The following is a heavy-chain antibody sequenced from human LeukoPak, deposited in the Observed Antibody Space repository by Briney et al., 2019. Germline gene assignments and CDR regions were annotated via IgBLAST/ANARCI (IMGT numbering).Heavy chain of an antibody. J-gene: IGHJ4*02. D-gene: IGHD2-15*01. Sequence: QTGGSLRLSCAASGFTFSSYGMSWVRQAPGKGLEWVSAISNNGGYTYYADSVQGRFTISRDSSKSTLCLQMNSLRAEDTAVYYCAKQLGYCSDGSCYFPYWGQGTLVTVSS. CDR3: AKQLGYCSDGSCYFPY. CDR1: GFTFSSYG. CDR2: ISNNGGYT. V-gene: IGHV3-23*01.